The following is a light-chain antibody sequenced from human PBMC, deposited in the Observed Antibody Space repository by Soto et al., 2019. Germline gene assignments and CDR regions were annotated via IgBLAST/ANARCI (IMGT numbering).Light chain of an antibody. CDR3: QQRSNWPT. J-gene: IGKJ5*01. Sequence: EIVMTQSPATLSVSPWERATLSCRASQSVSSNLAWYQQKSGQAPRLLIYDASKRATGIPARFSGSGSGTDFTLTISSLEPEDFAVYYCQQRSNWPTFGQGTRLEIK. V-gene: IGKV3-11*01. CDR1: QSVSSN. CDR2: DAS.